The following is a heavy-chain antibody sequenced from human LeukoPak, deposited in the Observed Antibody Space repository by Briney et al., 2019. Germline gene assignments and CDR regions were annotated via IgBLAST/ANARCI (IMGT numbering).Heavy chain of an antibody. CDR3: ARVQPESVGVARLGSDY. J-gene: IGHJ4*02. V-gene: IGHV4-38-2*01. CDR1: GYSISSGFH. D-gene: IGHD6-19*01. CDR2: IYHCGST. Sequence: PSETLSLTCAVSGYSISSGFHWGWIRQPPGKGLEWIGSIYHCGSTYYNPSLKSRVTISVDTSKTQFSLKLSSVTAADTAVYFCARVQPESVGVARLGSDYWGQGTLVTVSS.